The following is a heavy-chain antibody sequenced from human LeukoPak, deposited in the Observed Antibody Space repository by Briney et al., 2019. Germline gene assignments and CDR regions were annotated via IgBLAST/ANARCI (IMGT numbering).Heavy chain of an antibody. V-gene: IGHV2-5*01. D-gene: IGHD4-23*01. CDR1: GFALSTAGVG. CDR2: TYWNGDR. J-gene: IGHJ4*02. CDR3: AHRPGNYDYGGKGFDF. Sequence: SGPTLVNPTQTLTLTCAFSGFALSTAGVGVGWFRQPSGKALEWLAVTYWNGDRRYSPSLNSRLTITKDTSKNQVVLTMSNMDPVDTATYYCAHRPGNYDYGGKGFDFWGQGTLVTVSS.